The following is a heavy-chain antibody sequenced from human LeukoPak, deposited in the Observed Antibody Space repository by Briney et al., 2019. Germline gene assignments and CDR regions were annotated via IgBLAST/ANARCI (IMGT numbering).Heavy chain of an antibody. CDR2: INHSGST. Sequence: SETLSLTCTVSGGSISSGDYYWSWIRQPPGKGLEWIGEINHSGSTNYNPSLKSRVTISVDTSKNQFSLKLSSVTAADTAVYYCARGLRAMVRGMREVNWGQGTLVTVSS. CDR3: ARGLRAMVRGMREVN. D-gene: IGHD3-10*01. CDR1: GGSISSGDYY. V-gene: IGHV4-39*07. J-gene: IGHJ4*02.